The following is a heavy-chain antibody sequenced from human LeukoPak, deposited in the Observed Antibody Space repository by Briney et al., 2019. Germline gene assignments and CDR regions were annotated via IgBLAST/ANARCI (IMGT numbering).Heavy chain of an antibody. V-gene: IGHV4-59*12. CDR1: GGSISSYY. Sequence: SETLSLTCTVSGGSISSYYWSWIRQPPGKGLEWIGYIYYSGSTNYNPSLKSRVTISVDTSKNQFSLKLSSVTAADTAVYYCARGPLSGSSPFCDYWGQGALVTVSS. J-gene: IGHJ4*02. CDR3: ARGPLSGSSPFCDY. CDR2: IYYSGST. D-gene: IGHD1-26*01.